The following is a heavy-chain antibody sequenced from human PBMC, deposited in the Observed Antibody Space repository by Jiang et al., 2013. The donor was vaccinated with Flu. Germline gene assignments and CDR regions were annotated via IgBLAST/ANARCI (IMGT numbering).Heavy chain of an antibody. V-gene: IGHV3-23*01. Sequence: GFTFSSYAMSWVRPGVQGRGLEWVSAISGSGGSTYYADSVKGRFTISRDNSKNTLYLQMNSLRAEDTAVYYCAKGQFMITFGGVIVPSFDYWGQGTLVTVSS. CDR3: AKGQFMITFGGVIVPSFDY. J-gene: IGHJ4*02. CDR1: GFTFSSYA. D-gene: IGHD3-16*02. CDR2: ISGSGGST.